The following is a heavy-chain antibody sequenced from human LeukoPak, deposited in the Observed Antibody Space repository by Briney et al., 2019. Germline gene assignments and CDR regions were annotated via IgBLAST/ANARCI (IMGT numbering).Heavy chain of an antibody. V-gene: IGHV3-33*01. CDR1: GFIFSSYG. Sequence: GGSLRLSCAASGFIFSSYGMHWVRQAPGKGLEWVAVIWYDGSNKYYADSVKGRFTISRDNSKNTLYLQMNSLRAEDTAVYYCARDALRWGELEEDFDYWGQGTLVTVSS. CDR3: ARDALRWGELEEDFDY. J-gene: IGHJ4*02. CDR2: IWYDGSNK. D-gene: IGHD3-16*01.